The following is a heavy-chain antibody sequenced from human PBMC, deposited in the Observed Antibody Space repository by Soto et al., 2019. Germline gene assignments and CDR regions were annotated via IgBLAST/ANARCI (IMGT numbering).Heavy chain of an antibody. J-gene: IGHJ4*01. V-gene: IGHV4-59*01. CDR3: ARLGDGYNSGYCDS. CDR1: GGSISSYY. CDR2: IYYSGST. D-gene: IGHD5-12*01. Sequence: QVQLQESGPGMVKPSETLSLTCTVSGGSISSYYWSWIRQPPGKGLDWIGYIYYSGSTNYNPSLKRRVTISVDTSKNQFSLKLSSVTAADTAVYYCARLGDGYNSGYCDSCGHGTLVTVSS.